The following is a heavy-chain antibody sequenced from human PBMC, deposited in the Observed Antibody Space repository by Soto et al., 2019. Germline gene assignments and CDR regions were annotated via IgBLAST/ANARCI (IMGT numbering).Heavy chain of an antibody. J-gene: IGHJ4*02. CDR3: ATRSPGFDF. CDR1: GYALGSSA. Sequence: ASAKPSCKDSGYALGSSASNSVRQAPGQGLEWLGWISPYDGNTKYAQILQGRVSMTTDTSTKTAYMEMRSLRSDDTAVYYCATRSPGFDFCGQGTLVTLSS. V-gene: IGHV1-18*01. CDR2: ISPYDGNT.